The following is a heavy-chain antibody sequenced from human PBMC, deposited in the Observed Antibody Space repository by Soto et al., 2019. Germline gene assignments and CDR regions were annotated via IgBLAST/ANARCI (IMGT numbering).Heavy chain of an antibody. Sequence: QMQLQASGPGLVKPSETLSLTCNVSGASVSHGYWSWIRQPPGKGLEWIGVMYFGGSLNYNPSLTSRATISVETSRNEFSMKLTSVTASDTAVYYWARSYYDSTGFAFDPWGQGTLVTVSS. V-gene: IGHV4-59*02. CDR1: GASVSHGY. J-gene: IGHJ5*02. CDR2: MYFGGSL. CDR3: ARSYYDSTGFAFDP. D-gene: IGHD3-22*01.